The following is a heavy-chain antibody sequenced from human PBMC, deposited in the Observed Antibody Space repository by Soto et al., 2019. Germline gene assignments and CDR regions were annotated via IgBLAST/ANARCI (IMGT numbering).Heavy chain of an antibody. CDR1: GFTFSSYS. CDR3: ARDFKYSKPARCLDI. Sequence: EVQLVESGGGLVKPGGSLRLSCAASGFTFSSYSMNWVRQAPGKGLEWVSSISSSSSYIYYADSVKGRFTISRDNAKNSLYLQINSLRAEDTAVYYSARDFKYSKPARCLDIWGQGKMVTVSS. J-gene: IGHJ3*02. CDR2: ISSSSSYI. V-gene: IGHV3-21*01. D-gene: IGHD6-6*01.